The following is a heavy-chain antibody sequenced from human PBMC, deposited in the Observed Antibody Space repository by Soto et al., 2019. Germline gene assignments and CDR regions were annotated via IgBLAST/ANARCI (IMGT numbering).Heavy chain of an antibody. V-gene: IGHV3-30*18. CDR2: ISYDGSNK. J-gene: IGHJ6*02. Sequence: GGSLRLSCAASGFTFSSYGMHWVRQAPGKGLEWVAVISYDGSNKYYADSVKGRCTISRDNSKNTLYLQMNSLRAEDTAVYYCAKDQRGYSYGYFYYYYGMDVWGQGTTVTVSS. CDR3: AKDQRGYSYGYFYYYYGMDV. CDR1: GFTFSSYG. D-gene: IGHD5-18*01.